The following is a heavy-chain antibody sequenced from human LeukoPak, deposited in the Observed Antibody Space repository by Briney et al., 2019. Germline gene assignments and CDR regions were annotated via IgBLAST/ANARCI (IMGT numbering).Heavy chain of an antibody. CDR1: GGSISSYY. J-gene: IGHJ3*02. V-gene: IGHV4-4*07. Sequence: SETLSLTCTVSGGSISSYYWGWIRQPAGKGLEWIGRIYSSGSTNYNPSLKSRVTMSVDTSNNQFSLKLTSVTAADTAVYYCVRPAEQQLDAYDIWGQGKMVTVSS. CDR3: VRPAEQQLDAYDI. CDR2: IYSSGST. D-gene: IGHD6-13*01.